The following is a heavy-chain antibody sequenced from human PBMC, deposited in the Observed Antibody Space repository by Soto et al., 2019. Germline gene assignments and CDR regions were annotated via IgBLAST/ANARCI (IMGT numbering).Heavy chain of an antibody. Sequence: EVQLVESGGGLVQPGGSLRLSCAASGFTFSSYWMHWVRQAPGKGPVWVSRIYSDGSRTSYADSVKGRSTISRDNAKNTLYLQMDSLSPEDTAVYYCARGAGGYYYMDVWGKGTTVTVSS. D-gene: IGHD3-10*01. CDR1: GFTFSSYW. V-gene: IGHV3-74*01. CDR2: IYSDGSRT. J-gene: IGHJ6*03. CDR3: ARGAGGYYYMDV.